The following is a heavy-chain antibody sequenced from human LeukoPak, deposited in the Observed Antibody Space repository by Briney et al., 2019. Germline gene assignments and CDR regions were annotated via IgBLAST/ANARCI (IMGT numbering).Heavy chain of an antibody. CDR1: GGSISNGHW. J-gene: IGHJ5*02. V-gene: IGHV4-4*02. CDR2: IYRTGSA. CDR3: ARQGGYCNGGSCYPNWFDP. D-gene: IGHD2-15*01. Sequence: SETLSLTCGVSGGSISNGHWWSWVRQPPGEGLEWIGEIYRTGSANYNPSLKSRVTISVDKSKNQFSLSLNSVTAADTAVYYCARQGGYCNGGSCYPNWFDPWGQGTLVTVSS.